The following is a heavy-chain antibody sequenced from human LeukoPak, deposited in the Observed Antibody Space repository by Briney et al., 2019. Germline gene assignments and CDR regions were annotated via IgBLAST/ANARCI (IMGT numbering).Heavy chain of an antibody. CDR3: AREGTGIAAGRYYFDY. J-gene: IGHJ4*02. CDR1: GFTFSSFS. CDR2: IRTSGTNT. V-gene: IGHV3-48*04. D-gene: IGHD6-13*01. Sequence: GGSLRLSCAASGFTFSSFSMNWVRQAPGKGLEWVSYIRTSGTNTDYTGSVKGRFTISRDNAKNSLYLQMNSLRAEDTAVYYCAREGTGIAAGRYYFDYWGQGTLVTVSS.